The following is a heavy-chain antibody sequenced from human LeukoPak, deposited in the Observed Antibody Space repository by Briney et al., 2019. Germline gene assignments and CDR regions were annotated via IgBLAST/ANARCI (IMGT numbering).Heavy chain of an antibody. CDR3: ARGCSGGSCFGDFDY. Sequence: GGSLRLSCAASGFSFSTYSLNWVRQAPGKGLEWVSSISSSSTYIYYADSVKGRFTISRDNAKNSLYLQMNSLRDEDTAVYYCARGCSGGSCFGDFDYWGQGTLGTVSS. D-gene: IGHD2-15*01. J-gene: IGHJ4*02. CDR2: ISSSSTYI. CDR1: GFSFSTYS. V-gene: IGHV3-21*01.